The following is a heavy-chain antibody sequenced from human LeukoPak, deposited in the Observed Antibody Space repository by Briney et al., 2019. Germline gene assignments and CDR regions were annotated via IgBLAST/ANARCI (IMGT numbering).Heavy chain of an antibody. CDR1: GYTFTSYY. D-gene: IGHD3-3*01. CDR3: APREEIFDYYYYMDV. Sequence: ASVKVSCKASGYTFTSYYMHWVRQAPGQGLEWMGIINPSGGSTSYAQKFQGRVTMTRDTSTSTVYMELSSLRSEDTAVYYCAPREEIFDYYYYMDVWGKGTAVSVSS. CDR2: INPSGGST. J-gene: IGHJ6*03. V-gene: IGHV1-46*01.